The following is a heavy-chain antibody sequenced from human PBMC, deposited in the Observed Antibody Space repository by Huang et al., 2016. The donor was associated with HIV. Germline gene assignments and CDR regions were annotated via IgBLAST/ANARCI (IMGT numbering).Heavy chain of an antibody. V-gene: IGHV1-46*01. CDR1: GYSFTYHH. CDR3: ARGPYTDFVWGSYFDY. D-gene: IGHD3-16*01. CDR2: ISPSSGKT. Sequence: QVQLVHSGAEVKKPGASVRVSCTASGYSFTYHHIHWVRQAPGQGLEGMGIISPSSGKTTYAQKFQGRATMTRDTSTNTVYMELSSLKSEDTAVYYCARGPYTDFVWGSYFDYWGQGTLVTVSS. J-gene: IGHJ4*02.